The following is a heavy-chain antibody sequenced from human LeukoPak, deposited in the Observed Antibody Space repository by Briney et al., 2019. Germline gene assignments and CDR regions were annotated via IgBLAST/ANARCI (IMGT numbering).Heavy chain of an antibody. Sequence: PGGSLRLSCAASGFSLSSYSMNWVRQAPGKGLEWVSCISSSSSTIYYADSVKGRFTISRDNAKNSLYLQMNSLRDEDTAVYYCARAEQWLPNFDYWGQGTLVTVSS. CDR1: GFSLSSYS. D-gene: IGHD6-19*01. J-gene: IGHJ4*02. V-gene: IGHV3-48*02. CDR2: ISSSSSTI. CDR3: ARAEQWLPNFDY.